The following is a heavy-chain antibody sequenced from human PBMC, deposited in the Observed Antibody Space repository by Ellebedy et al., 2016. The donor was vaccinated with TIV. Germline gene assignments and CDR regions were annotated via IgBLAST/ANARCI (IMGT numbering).Heavy chain of an antibody. CDR2: INAGNGNT. D-gene: IGHD1-1*01. CDR3: AVGPWNDWYFDY. Sequence: AASVKVSCKASGYTFTSYAMHWVRQAPGQRLEWMGWINAGNGNTKYSQKFQGRVTITRDTSASTAYMELSSLRSEDTAVYYCAVGPWNDWYFDYWGQGTLVTVSS. V-gene: IGHV1-3*01. CDR1: GYTFTSYA. J-gene: IGHJ4*02.